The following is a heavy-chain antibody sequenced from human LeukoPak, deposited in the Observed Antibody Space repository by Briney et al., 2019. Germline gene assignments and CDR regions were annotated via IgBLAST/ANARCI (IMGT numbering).Heavy chain of an antibody. CDR3: ARDRRLDSSGYYFDY. CDR2: INPNSGGT. D-gene: IGHD3-22*01. CDR1: GYTCTGYY. V-gene: IGHV1-2*02. Sequence: AAVKVSCKASGYTCTGYYMHWVRQAPGQGLGWMGWINPNSGGTNYAQRFQGRVTMTRDTSISTAYMELSRLRSDDTAVYYCARDRRLDSSGYYFDYWGQGTLVTVSS. J-gene: IGHJ4*02.